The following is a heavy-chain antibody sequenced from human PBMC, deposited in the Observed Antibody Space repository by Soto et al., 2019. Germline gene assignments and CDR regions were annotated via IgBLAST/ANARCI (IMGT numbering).Heavy chain of an antibody. CDR1: GGSISSGGYS. V-gene: IGHV4-30-2*01. D-gene: IGHD4-17*01. Sequence: QLQLQESGSGLVKPSQTLSLTCAGSGGSISSGGYSWSWIRQPPGKGLEWIGYIYHSGSTYYNPSLKSRVXXXVXXSKNQVSRKLSSVTAADTAVYYCARGMTTVTTFDYWGQGTLVTVSS. J-gene: IGHJ4*02. CDR2: IYHSGST. CDR3: ARGMTTVTTFDY.